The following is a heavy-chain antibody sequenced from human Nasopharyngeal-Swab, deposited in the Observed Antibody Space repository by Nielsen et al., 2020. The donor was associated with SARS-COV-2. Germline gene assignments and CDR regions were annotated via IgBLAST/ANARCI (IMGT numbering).Heavy chain of an antibody. D-gene: IGHD5-12*01. CDR2: ISWNSGSI. CDR1: GFTFDDYA. CDR3: AKDGRVDIVATGYYYYYYMDV. J-gene: IGHJ6*03. V-gene: IGHV3-9*01. Sequence: GGSLRLSCAASGFTFDDYAMHWVRQAPGKGLEWVSGISWNSGSIGYADSVKGRFTISRDKSKNTLYLQMNSLRAEDTAVYYCAKDGRVDIVATGYYYYYYMDVWGKGTTVTVSS.